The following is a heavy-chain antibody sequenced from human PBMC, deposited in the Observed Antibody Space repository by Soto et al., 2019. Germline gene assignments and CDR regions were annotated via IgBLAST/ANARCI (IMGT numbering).Heavy chain of an antibody. CDR3: ATTSAAGKYSSGMDF. J-gene: IGHJ6*02. Sequence: PGESLKISCKGSGYSFTSDWIGWVRQMPGKGLEWMGIIYPGDSDTRYSPSFQGQVTISADKSISTAYLQWSSLKASDTAMYYCATTSAAGKYSSGMDFWGQRTTVTVS. CDR2: IYPGDSDT. V-gene: IGHV5-51*01. D-gene: IGHD6-13*01. CDR1: GYSFTSDW.